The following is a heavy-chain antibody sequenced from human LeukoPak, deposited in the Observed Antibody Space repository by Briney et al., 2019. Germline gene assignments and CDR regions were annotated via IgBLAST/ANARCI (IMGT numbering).Heavy chain of an antibody. J-gene: IGHJ6*03. D-gene: IGHD2-2*01. CDR2: IYPGDSDT. CDR1: GYSFTIYW. V-gene: IGHV5-51*01. CDR3: VRLTCSSPSCSRAYYHYYHIDV. Sequence: GESLKISCKGSGYSFTIYWIGWVRQMPGKGLEWMGIIYPGDSDTRYSPSFQGQVTISVDKSISTAYLQWSTLKASDTAMYYCVRLTCSSPSCSRAYYHYYHIDVWGKGTTVTISS.